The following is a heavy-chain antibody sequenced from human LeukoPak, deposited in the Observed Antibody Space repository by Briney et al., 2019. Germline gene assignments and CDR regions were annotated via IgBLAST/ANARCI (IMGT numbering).Heavy chain of an antibody. D-gene: IGHD5-12*01. V-gene: IGHV4-30-4*08. Sequence: SQTLSLTCAVSGGSISSDYYYWSWIRQPPGKGLGWIGYIHHSGNTYYNPSLKSRLIISVDTSKNQFSLKLTSVTAADTAVYHCVSFPYSGSFDHRGQGILVTVSS. CDR3: VSFPYSGSFDH. J-gene: IGHJ4*02. CDR1: GGSISSDYYY. CDR2: IHHSGNT.